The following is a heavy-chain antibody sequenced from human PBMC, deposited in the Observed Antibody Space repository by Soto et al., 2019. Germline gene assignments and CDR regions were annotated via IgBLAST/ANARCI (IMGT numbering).Heavy chain of an antibody. CDR2: IWYDGSNK. Sequence: QVQLVESGGGVVQPGRSLRLSCAASGFTFSSYGMHWVRQAPGKGLEWVAVIWYDGSNKYYADSVKGRFTISRDNSKNTLYLQMNSLRDADTAFYYCGRCSSTSCHLGSDYWGQGTLVTVSS. V-gene: IGHV3-33*01. J-gene: IGHJ4*02. CDR3: GRCSSTSCHLGSDY. CDR1: GFTFSSYG. D-gene: IGHD2-2*01.